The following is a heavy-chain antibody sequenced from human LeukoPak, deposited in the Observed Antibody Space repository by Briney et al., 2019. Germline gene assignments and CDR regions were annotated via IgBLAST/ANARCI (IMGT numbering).Heavy chain of an antibody. CDR2: IYYSGST. J-gene: IGHJ4*02. CDR3: ARGGMHSSGTNDY. CDR1: GGSISSYY. V-gene: IGHV4-59*01. D-gene: IGHD6-19*01. Sequence: SETLSLTCTVSGGSISSYYWSWIRQPPGKGLEWIGYIYYSGSTNYNPSLKSRVTISVDTSKNQFSLKPSSVTAADTAVYYCARGGMHSSGTNDYWGQGTLVTVSS.